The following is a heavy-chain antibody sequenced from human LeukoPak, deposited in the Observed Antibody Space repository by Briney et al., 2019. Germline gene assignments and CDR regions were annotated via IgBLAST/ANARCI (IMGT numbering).Heavy chain of an antibody. J-gene: IGHJ4*02. D-gene: IGHD3-22*01. CDR2: IKPDGSEK. CDR1: GFTLSRYW. CDR3: AREEGIDGSGYYYVLGY. Sequence: PGGSLRLSCAASGFTLSRYWMSWVRQAPGKGLEWVANIKPDGSEKHYVDSVKGRFTISRDNAKNSLYLQMNSLRAEDTAVHYCAREEGIDGSGYYYVLGYWGQGALVTVSS. V-gene: IGHV3-7*01.